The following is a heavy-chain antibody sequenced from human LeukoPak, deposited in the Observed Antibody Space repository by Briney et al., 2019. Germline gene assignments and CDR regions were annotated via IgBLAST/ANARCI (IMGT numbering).Heavy chain of an antibody. V-gene: IGHV3-23*01. CDR3: AKGRYCSSTGCHYFFGN. D-gene: IGHD2-2*01. CDR2: ISGSGDST. CDR1: GFTFSSHA. J-gene: IGHJ4*02. Sequence: GGSLRLSCTASGFTFSSHAMSWVRQAPGKGLDWFSAISGSGDSTYHADSVKGRFNISRDNSKNTLYLQMNSLRAEDTAVYYCAKGRYCSSTGCHYFFGNWGQGTLVTVSS.